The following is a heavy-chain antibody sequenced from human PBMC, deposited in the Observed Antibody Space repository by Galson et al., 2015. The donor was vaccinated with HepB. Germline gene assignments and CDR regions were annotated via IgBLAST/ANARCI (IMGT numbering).Heavy chain of an antibody. CDR3: AKDPGRSSGWYSYFDY. Sequence: SLRLSCAASGFTFDDYTMHWVRQAPGKGLEWVSLISWDGGSTYYADSVKGRFTISRDNSKNSLYLQMNSLRTEDTALYYCAKDPGRSSGWYSYFDYWGQGTLVTVSS. CDR1: GFTFDDYT. CDR2: ISWDGGST. D-gene: IGHD6-19*01. V-gene: IGHV3-43*01. J-gene: IGHJ4*02.